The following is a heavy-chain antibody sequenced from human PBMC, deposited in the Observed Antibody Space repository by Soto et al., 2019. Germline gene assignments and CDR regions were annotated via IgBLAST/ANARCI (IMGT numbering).Heavy chain of an antibody. V-gene: IGHV3-21*01. CDR3: ARDKTGYDILTGYYMPYYYYGMAV. CDR2: ISSSSSYI. Sequence: GGSLRLSCAASGFTFSSYSMNWVRQAPGKGLEWVSSISSSSSYIYYADSVKGRFTISRDNAKNPLYLQMNSLRAEDTAVYYCARDKTGYDILTGYYMPYYYYGMAVWGQGTTVTVSS. D-gene: IGHD3-9*01. J-gene: IGHJ6*02. CDR1: GFTFSSYS.